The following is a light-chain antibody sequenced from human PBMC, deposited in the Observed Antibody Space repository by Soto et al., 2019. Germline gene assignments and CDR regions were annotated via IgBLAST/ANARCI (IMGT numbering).Light chain of an antibody. CDR2: GAS. J-gene: IGKJ3*01. CDR3: QQYNSWPCT. CDR1: QSISSN. V-gene: IGKV3-15*01. Sequence: EIVMTQSPATLSVSPGERATLSCRASQSISSNLAGYQQKPGRAPRLLIYGASTRATGIPAKCCGSGSGTEFTLTISSLQSEDFAVYYCQQYNSWPCTFGPGTKVDIK.